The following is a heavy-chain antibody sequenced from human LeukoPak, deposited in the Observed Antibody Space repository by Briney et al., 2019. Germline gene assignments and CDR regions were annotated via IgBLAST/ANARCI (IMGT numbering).Heavy chain of an antibody. CDR3: ARGGSSWYFDY. V-gene: IGHV3-33*01. J-gene: IGHJ4*02. Sequence: SGGSLRLSCAASGFTFSSYGMHWVRQAPGKGLEWVAVIWYDGSNKYYADSVKGRFTISRDNSKNTLCLQMNSLRAEDTAVYYCARGGSSWYFDYWGQGTLVTVSS. CDR1: GFTFSSYG. CDR2: IWYDGSNK. D-gene: IGHD6-13*01.